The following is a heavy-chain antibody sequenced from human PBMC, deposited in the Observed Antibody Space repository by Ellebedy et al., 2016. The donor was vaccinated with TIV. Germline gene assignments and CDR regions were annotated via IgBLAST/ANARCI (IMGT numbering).Heavy chain of an antibody. CDR3: ARTPRIAARYPYEY. Sequence: ASVKVSXKASGYTFTSYYLHWVRQAPGQRLEWMGIINPSGGDARYAQKFQGRVTMTRDTSTSRVYMELSSLRSDDAAVYYCARTPRIAARYPYEYWGQGTLVTVSS. CDR1: GYTFTSYY. D-gene: IGHD6-6*01. J-gene: IGHJ4*02. CDR2: INPSGGDA. V-gene: IGHV1-46*01.